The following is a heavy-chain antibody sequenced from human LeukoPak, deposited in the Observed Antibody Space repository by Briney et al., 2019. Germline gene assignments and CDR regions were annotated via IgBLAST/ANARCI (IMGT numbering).Heavy chain of an antibody. V-gene: IGHV4-39*07. D-gene: IGHD5-24*01. J-gene: IGHJ4*02. Sequence: SETLSLTCTVSGGSISSSSYYWGWIRQPPGKGLEWIGSIYYSGSTNYNPSLKSRVTISVDTSKNQFSLKLSSVTAADTAVYYCAREGSVVDGYNYVRVGYFDYWGQGTLVTVSS. CDR2: IYYSGST. CDR1: GGSISSSSYY. CDR3: AREGSVVDGYNYVRVGYFDY.